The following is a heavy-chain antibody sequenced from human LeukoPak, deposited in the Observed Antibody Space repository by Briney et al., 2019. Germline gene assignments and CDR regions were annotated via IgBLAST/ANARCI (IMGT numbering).Heavy chain of an antibody. D-gene: IGHD1-26*01. V-gene: IGHV3-30*04. J-gene: IGHJ4*02. Sequence: GGSLRLSCVASGFTFTGHSMRWVRQAPGKGLEWVAVVGNDEKTKFYADSLKGRFTVSRDNSKNTVYLQMNSLRDEDTAVYYCAREKQSGGTPFDYWGQGSLVTVSS. CDR3: AREKQSGGTPFDY. CDR2: VGNDEKTK. CDR1: GFTFTGHS.